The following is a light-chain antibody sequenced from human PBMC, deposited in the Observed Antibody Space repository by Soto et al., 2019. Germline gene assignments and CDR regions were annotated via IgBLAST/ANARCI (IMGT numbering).Light chain of an antibody. CDR1: QSVSSSY. V-gene: IGKV3-20*01. CDR3: QQYGSSPRT. Sequence: ESVLTPAPGTLSLSPGERATLSCRASQSVSSSYLAWYQQKPGQAPRLLIYGASSRATGIPDRFSGSGSGTDFTLIISRLEPEDFAVYYCQQYGSSPRTFGQGTKVDIK. J-gene: IGKJ1*01. CDR2: GAS.